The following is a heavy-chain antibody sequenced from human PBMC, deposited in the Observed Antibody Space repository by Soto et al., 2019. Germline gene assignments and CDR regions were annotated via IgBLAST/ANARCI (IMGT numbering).Heavy chain of an antibody. J-gene: IGHJ4*02. D-gene: IGHD4-17*01. CDR2: ISGSGGST. V-gene: IGHV3-23*01. Sequence: EVQLLESGGGFVQPGGSLRLSCAASGFTFSSYAMSWVRQAPGKGLEWVSGISGSGGSTYYADSVKGRFTISRDNTKNTLYLQMNCLRAEDTAVYYCAKDQEAYGDPLNDYWGQGTLVTASS. CDR3: AKDQEAYGDPLNDY. CDR1: GFTFSSYA.